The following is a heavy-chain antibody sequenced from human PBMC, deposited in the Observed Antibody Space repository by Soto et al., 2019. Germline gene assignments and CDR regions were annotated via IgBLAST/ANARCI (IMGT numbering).Heavy chain of an antibody. CDR1: GGAIRNEDYF. J-gene: IGHJ6*02. V-gene: IGHV4-39*01. CDR2: VYYSGST. CDR3: ARQIYYYSMDV. Sequence: QLQLQESGPGRVKSSEALSLTCTLSGGAIRNEDYFWGWIRQSPGKGLEWVGNVYYSGSTYYNPSIKSRVTISVDTSKTQFSLKLSSVTAADTGVYYCARQIYYYSMDVWGQGTTVTVSS.